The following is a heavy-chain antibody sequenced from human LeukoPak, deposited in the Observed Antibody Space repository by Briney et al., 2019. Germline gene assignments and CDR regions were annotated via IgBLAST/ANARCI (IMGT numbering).Heavy chain of an antibody. CDR3: AVTLTHPFDY. V-gene: IGHV1-8*01. CDR2: MNPNSGNT. CDR1: GYTFTSYD. D-gene: IGHD3-16*01. J-gene: IGHJ4*02. Sequence: ASVKVSCKASGYTFTSYDIHWVRQATGQGLEWMGWMNPNSGNTGYAQKFQGRVTMTRNTSISTAYIELSRLRSEDTAIFYCAVTLTHPFDYWGQGTLVTVSS.